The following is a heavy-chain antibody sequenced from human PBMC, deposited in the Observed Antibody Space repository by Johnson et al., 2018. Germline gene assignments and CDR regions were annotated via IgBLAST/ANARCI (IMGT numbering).Heavy chain of an antibody. J-gene: IGHJ3*02. Sequence: EVQLVESGGGLVQXGGSLRLSCAASGFTFSSYSMNWVRQAPGKGLEWVSYISVAGSTISYADSVKGRFTISRDNAKNSLYLQMNSLRAEDTAVYYCAKESGGGRDAFDIWGQGTMVTVSS. CDR3: AKESGGGRDAFDI. D-gene: IGHD1-26*01. CDR2: ISVAGSTI. V-gene: IGHV3-48*04. CDR1: GFTFSSYS.